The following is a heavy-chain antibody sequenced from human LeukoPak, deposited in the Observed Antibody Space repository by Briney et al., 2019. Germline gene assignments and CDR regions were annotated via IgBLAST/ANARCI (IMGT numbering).Heavy chain of an antibody. CDR2: IYYSGST. CDR3: ARGGASGNFGIIDY. Sequence: PETLSLTCTVSGGSMSSYYWTWIRQSPGKGLEWIGYIYYSGSTNYHPSLKSRVTISVDTPKNQFSLKLSSVTAADTAVYYCARGGASGNFGIIDYWGRGTLIVASS. D-gene: IGHD3-22*01. CDR1: GGSMSSYY. V-gene: IGHV4-59*01. J-gene: IGHJ4*02.